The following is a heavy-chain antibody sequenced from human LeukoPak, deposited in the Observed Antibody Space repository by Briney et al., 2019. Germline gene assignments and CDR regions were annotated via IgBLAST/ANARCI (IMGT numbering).Heavy chain of an antibody. J-gene: IGHJ6*03. V-gene: IGHV3-49*04. CDR1: GFTFSDHY. Sequence: GGSLRLSCAASGFTFSDHYMDWVRQAPEKGLEWVGFIRGRPYGGTTEYAASVKGRFTISRDDSKSIVYLQMNSLKNEDTAVYYCSTRSVVNYYYYYMDVWGKGTTVTISS. CDR2: IRGRPYGGTT. D-gene: IGHD2-21*01. CDR3: STRSVVNYYYYYMDV.